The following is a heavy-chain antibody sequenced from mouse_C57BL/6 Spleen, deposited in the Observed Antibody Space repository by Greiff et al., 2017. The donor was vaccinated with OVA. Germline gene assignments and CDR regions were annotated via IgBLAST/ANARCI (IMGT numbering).Heavy chain of an antibody. CDR1: GFTFSDYG. Sequence: DVMLVESGGGLVKPGGSLKLSCAASGFTFSDYGMHWVRQAPEKGLEWVAYISSGSSTIYYADTVKGRFTISRDNAKNTLFLQMTSLRSEDTAMYYCAKINFDYWGQGTTLTVSS. V-gene: IGHV5-17*01. J-gene: IGHJ2*01. CDR2: ISSGSSTI. CDR3: AKINFDY.